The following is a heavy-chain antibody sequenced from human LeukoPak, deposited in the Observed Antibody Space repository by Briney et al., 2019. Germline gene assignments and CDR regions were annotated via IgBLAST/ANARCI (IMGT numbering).Heavy chain of an antibody. D-gene: IGHD2-15*01. J-gene: IGHJ4*02. Sequence: SETLSLTCTVSGGSISSSSYYWGWIRQPPGKGLEWIGYIYYSGSTNYNPSLKSRVTISVDTSKNQFSLKLSSVTAADTAVYYCARLAGGAYCSGGSCYPYYFDYWGQGTLVTVSS. CDR2: IYYSGST. CDR3: ARLAGGAYCSGGSCYPYYFDY. CDR1: GGSISSSSYY. V-gene: IGHV4-61*05.